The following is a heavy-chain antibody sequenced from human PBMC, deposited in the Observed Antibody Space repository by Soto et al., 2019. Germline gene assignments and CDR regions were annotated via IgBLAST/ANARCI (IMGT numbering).Heavy chain of an antibody. V-gene: IGHV1-69*12. Sequence: QVQLVQSGAEVKKPGSSVKVSCKASGGTFSSYAISWVRQAPGPGLEWMGGIIPIFGTANYAPKFQGRVTITADESTSTADMELSSLRSEDTSVYYFSSSVAKYYYYGMDVCGQGTTVTVSS. J-gene: IGHJ6*02. CDR1: GGTFSSYA. D-gene: IGHD2-2*01. CDR3: SSSVAKYYYYGMDV. CDR2: IIPIFGTA.